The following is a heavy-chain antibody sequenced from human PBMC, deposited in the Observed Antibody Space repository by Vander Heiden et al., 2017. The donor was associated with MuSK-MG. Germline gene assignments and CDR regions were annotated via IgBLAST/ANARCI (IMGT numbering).Heavy chain of an antibody. D-gene: IGHD5-12*01. CDR2: IYYSGST. V-gene: IGHV4-59*01. CDR1: GGSISSDY. CDR3: ARAPSGYETDY. J-gene: IGHJ4*02. Sequence: QVQLQESGPGLVKPSETLSLTCTVSGGSISSDYWSWNRQPPGKGLEWIGYIYYSGSTNYNPSRKSRVTISVDTSKDQFSLKLSSVTAADTAVYYCARAPSGYETDYWGQGTLVTVSS.